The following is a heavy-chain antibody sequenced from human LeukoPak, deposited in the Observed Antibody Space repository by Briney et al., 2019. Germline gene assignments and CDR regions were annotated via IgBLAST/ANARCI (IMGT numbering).Heavy chain of an antibody. V-gene: IGHV3-74*01. D-gene: IGHD2-15*01. CDR2: INGDGSST. J-gene: IGHJ3*02. Sequence: GGSLRLSCAASGFTFSSYWMHWVRQAPGKGLVWVSRINGDGSSTTCAESVKGRFTISRDNPKNTLYLQMNSLRVEDTAVYYCASSIGFRSWDAFDIRGQGTMVAVSS. CDR1: GFTFSSYW. CDR3: ASSIGFRSWDAFDI.